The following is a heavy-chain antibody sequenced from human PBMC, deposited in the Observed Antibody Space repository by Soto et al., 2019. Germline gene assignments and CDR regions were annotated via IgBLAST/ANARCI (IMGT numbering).Heavy chain of an antibody. Sequence: SETLSLTCAVYGGSFSGYYWSWIRQPPGKGLEWIGEINHSGSTNYNPSLKSRVTISVDTSKNQFSLKLSSVTAADTAVYYCARGRYSSSPWYINWFDPWGQGTLVTVSS. CDR3: ARGRYSSSPWYINWFDP. D-gene: IGHD6-6*01. CDR1: GGSFSGYY. CDR2: INHSGST. V-gene: IGHV4-34*01. J-gene: IGHJ5*02.